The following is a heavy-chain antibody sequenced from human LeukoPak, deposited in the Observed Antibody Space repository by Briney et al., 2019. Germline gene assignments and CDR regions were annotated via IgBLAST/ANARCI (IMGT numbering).Heavy chain of an antibody. D-gene: IGHD3-3*01. Sequence: SETLSLTCSVYGGSFSDSYWIWIRQSPAMGLQWIGEISHSGGTNYHPSLKGRLTMSVDTSKDQFSLKLTSVTAADSAVYYCARDAYSFGRGFDPWGQGTLVTVSS. CDR3: ARDAYSFGRGFDP. CDR2: ISHSGGT. CDR1: GGSFSDSY. J-gene: IGHJ5*02. V-gene: IGHV4-34*01.